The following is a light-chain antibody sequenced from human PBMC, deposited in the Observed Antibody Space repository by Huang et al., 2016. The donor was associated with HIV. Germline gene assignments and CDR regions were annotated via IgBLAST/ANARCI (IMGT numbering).Light chain of an antibody. CDR1: QGISSY. J-gene: IGKJ4*01. Sequence: IQLTQSPSSLSASVGDRVTITCRASQGISSYLAWYQQKPGKAPKLLIYAASTVQSGVPSRFSGSGSGTDFTLTINSLQPEDFATYYCQQLNSYPLTFGGGTKVEIK. CDR2: AAS. CDR3: QQLNSYPLT. V-gene: IGKV1-9*01.